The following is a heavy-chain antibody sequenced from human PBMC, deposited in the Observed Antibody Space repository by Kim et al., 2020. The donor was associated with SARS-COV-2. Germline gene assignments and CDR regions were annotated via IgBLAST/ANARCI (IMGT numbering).Heavy chain of an antibody. CDR1: GFTLSTYG. D-gene: IGHD6-25*01. Sequence: GGSLRLSCAASGFTLSTYGMSWVRQAPGKGLEWLSGISGSGGVTYYADSVKGRLFISRDNGKHTLFLQIDNLRADDTAVYYCAKEAAGY. J-gene: IGHJ2*01. CDR3: AKEAAGY. V-gene: IGHV3-23*01. CDR2: ISGSGGVT.